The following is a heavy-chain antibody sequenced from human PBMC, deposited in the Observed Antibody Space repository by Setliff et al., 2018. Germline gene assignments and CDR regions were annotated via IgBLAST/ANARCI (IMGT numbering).Heavy chain of an antibody. CDR1: GGTFSSYG. V-gene: IGHV1-69*05. J-gene: IGHJ6*03. CDR2: IIPFFGTA. CDR3: VREGVDRRSSTDYRYYMDV. D-gene: IGHD6-6*01. Sequence: SVKVSCKASGGTFSSYGISWVRQAPGQGLEWMGGIIPFFGTANYAQKFQGRVTITTDESTSTAYMQLSSLRSDDTAVYYCVREGVDRRSSTDYRYYMDVWGKGATVTVSS.